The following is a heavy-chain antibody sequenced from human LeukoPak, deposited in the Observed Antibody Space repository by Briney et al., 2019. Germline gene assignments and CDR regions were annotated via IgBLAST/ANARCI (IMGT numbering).Heavy chain of an antibody. D-gene: IGHD6-13*01. J-gene: IGHJ4*02. V-gene: IGHV3-23*01. Sequence: GGSLRLSCATSGFTFSSSAMSWVRQPPGKGLAWVSTISGSGGGTYYADSVKGRFTISRDNSKNTLYLRMNSLRAEDTGVYFCAKDRETTASGTFDFRGQGTLVTVSS. CDR1: GFTFSSSA. CDR3: AKDRETTASGTFDF. CDR2: ISGSGGGT.